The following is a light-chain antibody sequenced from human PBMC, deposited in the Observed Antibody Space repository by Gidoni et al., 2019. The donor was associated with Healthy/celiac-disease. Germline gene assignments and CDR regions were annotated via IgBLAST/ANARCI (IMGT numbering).Light chain of an antibody. CDR3: QQRSNWPPVYT. CDR2: GAS. J-gene: IGKJ2*01. CDR1: QSVSSY. V-gene: IGKV3-11*01. Sequence: EIVLTHSPATLSLSPGERATLSCRASQSVSSYLAWYQQKPGQAPRLLIYGASTRATGIPARFSGSGSGTDFTLTISSLEPEDFAVYYCQQRSNWPPVYTFGQXTKLEIK.